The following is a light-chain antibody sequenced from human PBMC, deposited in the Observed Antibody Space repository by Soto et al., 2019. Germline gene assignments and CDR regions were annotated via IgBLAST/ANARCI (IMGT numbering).Light chain of an antibody. J-gene: IGKJ5*01. V-gene: IGKV3-20*01. CDR3: QQYGSSIT. Sequence: EIVLTQSPATLSLSPGERATLSCRASQSVSSSYLAWYQQKPGQAPRLLIYGTSSRATGIPDRFSGSGSGTDFTLTISRLEPEDFAVFYCQQYGSSITFGQGTRREIK. CDR1: QSVSSSY. CDR2: GTS.